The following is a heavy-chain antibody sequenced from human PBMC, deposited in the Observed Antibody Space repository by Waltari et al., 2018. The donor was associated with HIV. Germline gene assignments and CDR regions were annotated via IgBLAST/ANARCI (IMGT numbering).Heavy chain of an antibody. CDR2: IYYSGSP. D-gene: IGHD3-22*01. J-gene: IGHJ2*01. Sequence: QLQLQESGPGLVKPSETLSLTCTVSGGSIRSSSYYWGWIRQPPGKGLEWIGSIYYSGSPDHTPPLKSRVTISADTSKNHFSLKLSSVTAADTAVYYCARLGDRSGYCIYFDLWGRGTLVTVSS. V-gene: IGHV4-39*01. CDR1: GGSIRSSSYY. CDR3: ARLGDRSGYCIYFDL.